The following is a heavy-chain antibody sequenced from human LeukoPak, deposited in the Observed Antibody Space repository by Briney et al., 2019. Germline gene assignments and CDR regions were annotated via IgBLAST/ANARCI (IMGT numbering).Heavy chain of an antibody. CDR3: ARGRLDRGYSYGYGPILDY. D-gene: IGHD5-18*01. V-gene: IGHV4-34*01. CDR2: INHSGST. CDR1: GGSFSGCY. Sequence: PSETLSLTCAVYGGSFSGCYWSWIRQPPGKGLEWIGEINHSGSTNYNPSLKSRVTISVDTSKNQFSLKLSSVTAADTAVYYCARGRLDRGYSYGYGPILDYWGQGTLVTVSS. J-gene: IGHJ4*02.